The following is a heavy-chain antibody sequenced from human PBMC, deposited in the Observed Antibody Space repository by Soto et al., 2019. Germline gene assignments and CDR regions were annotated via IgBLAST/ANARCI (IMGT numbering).Heavy chain of an antibody. CDR3: ARSTGYYYYYGMDV. Sequence: SGPTLVNPTQTLTLTCTVSGFSVSTSGMCVSWIRQPPGKALEWLALIDWDNNKYYSPSLKTRLTISKDTSKNQVVLTMPNVDPVDTATYYCARSTGYYYYYGMDVWGQGTTVTVSS. CDR2: IDWDNNK. J-gene: IGHJ6*02. CDR1: GFSVSTSGMC. D-gene: IGHD1-1*01. V-gene: IGHV2-70*13.